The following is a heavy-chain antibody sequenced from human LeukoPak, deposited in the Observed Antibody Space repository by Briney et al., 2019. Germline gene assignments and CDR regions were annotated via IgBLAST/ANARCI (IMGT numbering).Heavy chain of an antibody. CDR2: INHSGST. V-gene: IGHV4-34*01. Sequence: SETLSLTCTVYGGSFSGYYWSWIRQPPGKGLEWIGEINHSGSTNYNPSLKSRVTISVDTSKNQFSLKLSSVTAADTAVYYCARGTMTTVTYYFDYWGQGTLVTVSS. CDR1: GGSFSGYY. D-gene: IGHD4-17*01. J-gene: IGHJ4*02. CDR3: ARGTMTTVTYYFDY.